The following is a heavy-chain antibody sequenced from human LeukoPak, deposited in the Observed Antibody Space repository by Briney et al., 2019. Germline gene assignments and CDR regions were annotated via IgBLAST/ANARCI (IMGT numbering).Heavy chain of an antibody. CDR1: GYTFTSYY. D-gene: IGHD6-19*01. CDR2: INPSGGST. J-gene: IGHJ4*02. CDR3: ATYHSSGWTMGY. Sequence: GASVKVSCKASGYTFTSYYMHWVRQAPGQGLEWMGIINPSGGSTSYAEKFQGRVTITADTSTDTAYMELSSLRSEDTAVYYCATYHSSGWTMGYWGQGTLVTVSS. V-gene: IGHV1-46*01.